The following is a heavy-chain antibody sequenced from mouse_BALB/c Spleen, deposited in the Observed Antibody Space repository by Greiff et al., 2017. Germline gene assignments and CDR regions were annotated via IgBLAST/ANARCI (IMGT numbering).Heavy chain of an antibody. CDR1: GFDFSRYW. V-gene: IGHV4-1*02. CDR3: ARGLGRFAY. D-gene: IGHD4-1*01. CDR2: INPDSSTI. Sequence: DVKLVESGGGLVQPGGSLKLSCAASGFDFSRYWMSWVRQAPGKGLEWIGEINPDSSTINYTPSLKDKFIISRDNAKNTLYLQMSKVRSEDTALYYCARGLGRFAYWGQGTLVTVSA. J-gene: IGHJ3*01.